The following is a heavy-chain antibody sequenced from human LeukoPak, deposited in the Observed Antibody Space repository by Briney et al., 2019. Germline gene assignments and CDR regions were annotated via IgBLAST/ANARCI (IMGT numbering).Heavy chain of an antibody. CDR1: GFTFDDYA. V-gene: IGHV3-43D*03. CDR3: AKEDFDY. CDR2: ITWDGGGT. Sequence: GGSLRLSCAASGFTFDDYAMHWVRQAPGKGLEWVSLITWDGGGTYYADSVKGRFTISRDNRKSSLHLEMNSLRLEDTAFYYCAKEDFDYWGQGTLVTVSS. J-gene: IGHJ4*02.